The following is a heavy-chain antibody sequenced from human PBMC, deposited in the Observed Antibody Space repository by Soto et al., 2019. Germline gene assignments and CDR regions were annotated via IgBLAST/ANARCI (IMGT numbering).Heavy chain of an antibody. CDR3: ARHHDAPLDY. CDR2: INHSGST. V-gene: IGHV4-34*01. J-gene: IGHJ4*02. CDR1: GASFRPYY. Sequence: SETLSLTCAVYGASFRPYYWSWIRQPPGKVLEWIGEINHSGSTNYNPSLKSRVTISVDTSKNPFSLKLSSVTAADTAVYYCARHHDAPLDYWGQGIPVTVSS.